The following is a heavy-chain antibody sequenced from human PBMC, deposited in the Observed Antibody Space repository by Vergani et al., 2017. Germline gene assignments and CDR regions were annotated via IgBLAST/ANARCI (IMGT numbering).Heavy chain of an antibody. D-gene: IGHD3-9*01. V-gene: IGHV1-46*01. Sequence: QVQLVQSGAEVKKPGASVKVCCKASGYTFTSYYMHWVRQAPGQGLEWMGIINPSGGSTSYAQKFQGRVTMTRDTSTSTVYMELSSLRSEDTAVYYCAREWSGCFDWLTNWFDPWGQGTLVTVSS. CDR3: AREWSGCFDWLTNWFDP. J-gene: IGHJ5*02. CDR1: GYTFTSYY. CDR2: INPSGGST.